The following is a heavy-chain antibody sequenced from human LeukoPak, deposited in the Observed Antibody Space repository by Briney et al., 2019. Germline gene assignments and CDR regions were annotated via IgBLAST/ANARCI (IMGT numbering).Heavy chain of an antibody. J-gene: IGHJ3*02. CDR3: ARTGGPTYKSSWFI. V-gene: IGHV4-59*01. D-gene: IGHD6-13*01. CDR2: IFYTGST. CDR1: GGSISSYY. Sequence: SETLSLTCTVSGGSISSYYWSWIRQPPGEGLEWIGYIFYTGSTNYKPSLRSRVTISVDTSKNQFSLKLSSVTAADTAVYYCARTGGPTYKSSWFIWGQGTVVTVSS.